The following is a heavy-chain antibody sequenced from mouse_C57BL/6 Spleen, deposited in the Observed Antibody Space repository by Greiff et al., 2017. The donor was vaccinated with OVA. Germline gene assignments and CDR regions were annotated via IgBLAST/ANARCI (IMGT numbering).Heavy chain of an antibody. CDR2: ISYDGSN. J-gene: IGHJ4*01. CDR3: ARGGDYYLYAMDY. Sequence: ESGPGLVKPSQSLSLTCSVTGYSITSGYYWNWIRQFPGNKLEWMGYISYDGSNNYNPSLKNRISITRDTSKNQFFLKLNSVTTEDTATYYCARGGDYYLYAMDYWGQGTSVTVSS. D-gene: IGHD1-1*01. V-gene: IGHV3-6*01. CDR1: GYSITSGYY.